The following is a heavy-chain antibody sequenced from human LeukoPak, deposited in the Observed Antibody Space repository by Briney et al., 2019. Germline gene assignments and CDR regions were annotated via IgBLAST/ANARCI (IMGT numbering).Heavy chain of an antibody. Sequence: SETLSLTCTVSGVSISSGGYCWSWIRQPAGKGLEWIVRIYTSGSTNYNPSLKSRVTISVDKSKNQFSLKLSSVTAADTAVYYCARGLLTDYYDSSGHGYWGQGTLVTV. CDR1: GVSISSGGYC. J-gene: IGHJ4*02. V-gene: IGHV4-61*02. CDR3: ARGLLTDYYDSSGHGY. D-gene: IGHD3-22*01. CDR2: IYTSGST.